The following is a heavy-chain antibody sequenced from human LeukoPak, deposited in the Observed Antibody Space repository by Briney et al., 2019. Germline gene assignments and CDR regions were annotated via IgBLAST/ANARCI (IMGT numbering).Heavy chain of an antibody. Sequence: GGSLRLSCAASGFTVSSNYMSRVRQAPGKGLEWVSYISSSGSTIYYADSVKGRFTISRDNAKNSLYLQMNSLRAEDTAVYYCARGSIAAAGKGGMDVWGQGTTVTVSS. J-gene: IGHJ6*02. CDR2: ISSSGSTI. D-gene: IGHD6-13*01. CDR3: ARGSIAAAGKGGMDV. V-gene: IGHV3-11*01. CDR1: GFTVSSNY.